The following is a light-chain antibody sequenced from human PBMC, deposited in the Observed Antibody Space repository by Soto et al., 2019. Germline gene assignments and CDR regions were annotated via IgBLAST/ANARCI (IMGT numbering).Light chain of an antibody. V-gene: IGLV2-14*03. CDR3: SSYTGSSTLLV. CDR2: DVN. Sequence: QSVLTQPASVSGSPGQSITISCTGTSSDVGGYNYVSWYQHHPGKAPKLKIYDVNNRPSGVSNRFSGSKSGNTASLTISGLQAEDEADYYCSSYTGSSTLLVFVGGTKLTVL. CDR1: SSDVGGYNY. J-gene: IGLJ2*01.